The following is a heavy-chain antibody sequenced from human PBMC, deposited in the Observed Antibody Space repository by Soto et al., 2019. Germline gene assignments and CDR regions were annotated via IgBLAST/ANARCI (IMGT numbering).Heavy chain of an antibody. D-gene: IGHD3-22*01. CDR1: GGQINTINYY. Sequence: SETLSLTCTVSGGQINTINYYWGWFRQPPRKGLEWIGSMYYRGNTYYNPSLKSRVTISVDTSKNQFSLKLRSVTAADTAVYYCTRYVTYENESSGYFFDYWGQGILVTVSS. CDR3: TRYVTYENESSGYFFDY. V-gene: IGHV4-39*01. CDR2: MYYRGNT. J-gene: IGHJ4*02.